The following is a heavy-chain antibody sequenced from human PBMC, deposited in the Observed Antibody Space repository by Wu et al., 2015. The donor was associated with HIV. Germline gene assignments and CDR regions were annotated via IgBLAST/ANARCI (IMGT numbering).Heavy chain of an antibody. J-gene: IGHJ6*03. V-gene: IGHV1-2*02. CDR1: GYTFTGYY. D-gene: IGHD2-2*01. CDR3: ARRFPSPIVVVPAAIIVAYYYYYYMDV. Sequence: QVQLVQSGAEVKKPGASVKVSCKASGYTFTGYYMHWVRQAPGQGLEWMGWINPNSGGTNYAQKFQGRVTMTRDTSISTAYMELSRLRSDDTAVYYCARRFPSPIVVVPAAIIVAYYYYYYMDVVGTKGHGPPSP. CDR2: INPNSGGT.